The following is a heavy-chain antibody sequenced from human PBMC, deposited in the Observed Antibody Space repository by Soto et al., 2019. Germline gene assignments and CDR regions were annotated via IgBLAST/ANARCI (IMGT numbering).Heavy chain of an antibody. CDR3: ARYTSNIVVVIAYGMEV. D-gene: IGHD2-2*01. Sequence: ASVKVSCKACGYTFTSYGISWVRQAPGQGLEWMGWISAYNGNTNYAQKLQGRVTMTTDTSTSTAYMELRSLRSDDTAVYYCARYTSNIVVVIAYGMEVWGQGTTVTVSS. J-gene: IGHJ6*01. CDR2: ISAYNGNT. V-gene: IGHV1-18*01. CDR1: GYTFTSYG.